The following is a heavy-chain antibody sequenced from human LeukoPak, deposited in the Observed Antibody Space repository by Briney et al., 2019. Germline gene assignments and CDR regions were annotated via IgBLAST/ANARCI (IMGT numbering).Heavy chain of an antibody. CDR1: GGSINSFY. J-gene: IGHJ4*02. V-gene: IGHV4-59*01. CDR2: IYNSGST. Sequence: SETLSLTCTVSGGSINSFYWSWIREPPGKGLGWIGNIYNSGSTNYNPSLKSRVTISADASKNQFSLKLRSVTAADTAVYYCARDSWLGSSRAFDYWGQGALVTVSS. D-gene: IGHD6-13*01. CDR3: ARDSWLGSSRAFDY.